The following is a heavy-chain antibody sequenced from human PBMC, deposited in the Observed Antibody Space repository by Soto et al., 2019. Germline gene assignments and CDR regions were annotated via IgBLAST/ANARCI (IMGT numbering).Heavy chain of an antibody. Sequence: SVKVSCKASGGTFSSYTISWVRQAPGQGLEWMGRIIPILGIANYAQKFQGRVTITADKSTSTAYMELSSLRSEDTAVYYCATDRGWNYGFDYWGQGTLVTVSS. V-gene: IGHV1-69*04. CDR3: ATDRGWNYGFDY. CDR2: IIPILGIA. D-gene: IGHD1-7*01. CDR1: GGTFSSYT. J-gene: IGHJ4*02.